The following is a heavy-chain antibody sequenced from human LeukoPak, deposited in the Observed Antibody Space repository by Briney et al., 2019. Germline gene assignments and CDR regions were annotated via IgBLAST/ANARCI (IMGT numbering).Heavy chain of an antibody. CDR2: ISHSGST. J-gene: IGHJ4*02. Sequence: SETLSLTCAVYGGSFSGYFWSWIRQPPGKGLEWIGEISHSGSTNYNPSLKSRVSTSVDTSKNQFSLKLSSVTAADTAVYYCARAGGVAGLDYWGQGTLVTVSS. CDR1: GGSFSGYF. V-gene: IGHV4-34*01. D-gene: IGHD3-16*01. CDR3: ARAGGVAGLDY.